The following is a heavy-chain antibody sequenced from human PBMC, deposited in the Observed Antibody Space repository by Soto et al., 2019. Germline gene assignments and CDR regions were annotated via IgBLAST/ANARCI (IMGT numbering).Heavy chain of an antibody. CDR3: AREGNWGSFDY. CDR2: ISYDGSNK. J-gene: IGHJ4*02. Sequence: GGSLRLSCAASGFTFSSYAMHWVRQAPGKGLEWVAVISYDGSNKYYADSVKGRFTISRDNSKNTLYLQMNSLRAVDTAVYYCAREGNWGSFDYWGQGTLVTVSS. CDR1: GFTFSSYA. D-gene: IGHD7-27*01. V-gene: IGHV3-30*04.